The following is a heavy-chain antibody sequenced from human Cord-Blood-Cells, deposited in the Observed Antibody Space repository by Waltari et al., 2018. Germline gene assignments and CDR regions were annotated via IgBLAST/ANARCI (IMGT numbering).Heavy chain of an antibody. J-gene: IGHJ4*02. D-gene: IGHD3-10*01. Sequence: QLQLQESGPGLVKPSETLSLTCTVSGGSISSSSYYWGWSRQPPGEGVGWIGSIYYSGRTYYNPALKSRVTIAVDTSKNQFSLKLSSVTAADTDVYYCARRHYGSGSYDYWGQGTLVTVSS. CDR3: ARRHYGSGSYDY. CDR1: GGSISSSSYY. V-gene: IGHV4-39*07. CDR2: IYYSGRT.